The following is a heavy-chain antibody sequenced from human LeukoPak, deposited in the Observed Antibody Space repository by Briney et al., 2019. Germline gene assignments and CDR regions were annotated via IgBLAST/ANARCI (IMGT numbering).Heavy chain of an antibody. J-gene: IGHJ4*02. CDR3: ARRSGIAVAGAFDY. V-gene: IGHV3-7*03. CDR2: IKQDGGEI. CDR1: GFTFSSYW. Sequence: GGSLRLSCAASGFTFSSYWMSWVRQAPGKGLEWVANIKQDGGEIYYVDSVKGRFTISRDNSKNTLYLQMNSLRAEDTAVYYCARRSGIAVAGAFDYWGQGTLVTVSS. D-gene: IGHD6-19*01.